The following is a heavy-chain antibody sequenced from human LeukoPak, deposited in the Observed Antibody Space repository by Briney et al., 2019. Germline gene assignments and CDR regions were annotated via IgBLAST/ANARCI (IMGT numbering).Heavy chain of an antibody. D-gene: IGHD6-6*01. CDR2: IYTSGST. Sequence: SETLSLTCTVSGGSISSHYWSWIRQPPGKGLEWIGYIYTSGSTNYNPSLKSRVTISVDTSKNQFSLKLSSVTAADTAVYYCARSYSSSPYYYMDVWGKGTTVTVSS. J-gene: IGHJ6*03. CDR3: ARSYSSSPYYYMDV. V-gene: IGHV4-4*09. CDR1: GGSISSHY.